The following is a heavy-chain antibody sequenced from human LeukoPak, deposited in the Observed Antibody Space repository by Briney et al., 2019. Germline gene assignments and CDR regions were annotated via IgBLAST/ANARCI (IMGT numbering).Heavy chain of an antibody. D-gene: IGHD3-10*01. J-gene: IGHJ4*02. V-gene: IGHV1-46*01. CDR2: ITPTSGDT. CDR1: GYTFSEHH. Sequence: ASVKVSCKASGYTFSEHHMHWVRQAPGQWLEWMGKITPTSGDTMYAQKFQDRVTMTRDMSTSTVYMELSSLRSEDTAVYFCARDTYGSDYWGQGTRVTVSA. CDR3: ARDTYGSDY.